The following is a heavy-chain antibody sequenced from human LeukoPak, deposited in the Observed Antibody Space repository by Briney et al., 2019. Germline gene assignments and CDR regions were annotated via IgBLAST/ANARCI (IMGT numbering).Heavy chain of an antibody. D-gene: IGHD4-11*01. CDR2: IKQDGSEK. V-gene: IGHV3-7*01. CDR1: GFTFSTYW. J-gene: IGHJ6*03. Sequence: TGGSLRLSCAASGFTFSTYWMTCVRQAPGKGLEWVANIKQDGSEKYYVDSVKGRFTTSRDNAKNSLYLQMNSLRAEDTAVYYCARESTHYSNYVDYMDVWGKGTTVTVSS. CDR3: ARESTHYSNYVDYMDV.